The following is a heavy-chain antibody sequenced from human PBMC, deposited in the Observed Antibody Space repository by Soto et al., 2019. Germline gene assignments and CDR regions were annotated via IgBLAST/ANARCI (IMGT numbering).Heavy chain of an antibody. J-gene: IGHJ6*04. D-gene: IGHD3-3*01. CDR3: ATTTQTTIFGAAYMEPEMDV. Sequence: EASVKVSCKTSGGRFTAYYINWVRQAPGQGLEWMGRINPNGGATKYAQKFQGRVTVTRDTSTSTVYMELSSLRSEDTAVYYCATTTQTTIFGAAYMEPEMDVWGKGTTVTVSS. CDR2: INPNGGAT. CDR1: GGRFTAYY. V-gene: IGHV1-2*02.